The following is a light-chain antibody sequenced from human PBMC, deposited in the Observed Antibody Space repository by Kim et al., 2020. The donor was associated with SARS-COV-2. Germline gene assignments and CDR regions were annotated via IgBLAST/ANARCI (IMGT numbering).Light chain of an antibody. CDR3: AAWDDSLSGYV. J-gene: IGLJ1*01. CDR1: SSNLGSNY. Sequence: QSVLTQPPSASGTPGQRVTISCSGSSSNLGSNYVYWYQQLPGTAPTLLIYRNNQRPSGVPDRFSGSKSGTSASLAISGLRSEDEADYYCAAWDDSLSGYVFGTGTKVTVL. V-gene: IGLV1-47*01. CDR2: RNN.